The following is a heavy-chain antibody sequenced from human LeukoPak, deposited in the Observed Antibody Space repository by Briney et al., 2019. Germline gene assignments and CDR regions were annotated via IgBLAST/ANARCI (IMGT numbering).Heavy chain of an antibody. Sequence: GGSLRLSCEGSGFNLSTYWMSWVRQAPGKGLEWVANIRQDGTEKYYVDSVKGRFTISRDNAKNSLYLQMNTLRGEDTAVYYCTRGGGGRYFDYWGQGALVSVSS. CDR3: TRGGGGRYFDY. J-gene: IGHJ4*02. CDR2: IRQDGTEK. V-gene: IGHV3-7*04. D-gene: IGHD3-16*01. CDR1: GFNLSTYW.